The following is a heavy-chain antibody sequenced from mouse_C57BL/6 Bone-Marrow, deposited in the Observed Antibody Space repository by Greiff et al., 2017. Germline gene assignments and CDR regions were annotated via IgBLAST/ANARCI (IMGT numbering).Heavy chain of an antibody. J-gene: IGHJ1*03. V-gene: IGHV5-9*01. CDR3: ARPMVRYFDV. D-gene: IGHD2-1*01. CDR1: GFTFSSYT. Sequence: EVMLVESGGGLVKPGGSLKLSCAASGFTFSSYTMSWVRQTPEKRLEWVATISGGGGNTYYPDSVKGRVTISRDNAKNTLYLQMSSLRSEDTALYYCARPMVRYFDVWGTGTTVTVSS. CDR2: ISGGGGNT.